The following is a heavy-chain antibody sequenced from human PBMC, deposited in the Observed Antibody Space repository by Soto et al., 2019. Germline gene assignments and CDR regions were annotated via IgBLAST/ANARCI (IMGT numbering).Heavy chain of an antibody. CDR2: IFSSGTT. CDR1: GDSISSGNKY. Sequence: TLSLTCIVSGDSISSGNKYWSWIRQAPGKGLEWIGYIFSSGTTYYNPSLKSRLTMSLDTSQNQFSLRLASVTDADSAVYYCARVPSPFDYYYAMDVWGQGTTVTVSS. J-gene: IGHJ6*02. D-gene: IGHD3-16*01. V-gene: IGHV4-30-4*01. CDR3: ARVPSPFDYYYAMDV.